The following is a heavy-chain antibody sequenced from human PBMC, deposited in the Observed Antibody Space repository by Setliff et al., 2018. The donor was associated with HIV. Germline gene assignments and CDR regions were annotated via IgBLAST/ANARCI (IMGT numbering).Heavy chain of an antibody. D-gene: IGHD6-25*01. CDR2: IYHTGAT. V-gene: IGHV4-30-4*01. J-gene: IGHJ4*02. CDR1: GGSISSDDHY. Sequence: PSETLSLTCTVSGGSISSDDHYWSWIRQPPGKGLEWIGYIYHTGATYYKSSLESRFTISVDTSKNQFSLKLNSVTAADTAVYFCARMSISASVYFDYWGQGSQVTVSS. CDR3: ARMSISASVYFDY.